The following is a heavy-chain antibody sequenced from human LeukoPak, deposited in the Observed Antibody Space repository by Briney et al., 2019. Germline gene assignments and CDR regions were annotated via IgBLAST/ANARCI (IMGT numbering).Heavy chain of an antibody. Sequence: AGGSLRLSCAASGFTFSSYGMHWVRQAPGKGLEWVAFIRYDGSNKYYADSVKGRFTISRDNSKNTLYLQMNSLRAGDTAVYYCAKPRGRENWFDPWGQGTLVTVSS. CDR3: AKPRGRENWFDP. CDR1: GFTFSSYG. V-gene: IGHV3-30*02. D-gene: IGHD1-26*01. J-gene: IGHJ5*02. CDR2: IRYDGSNK.